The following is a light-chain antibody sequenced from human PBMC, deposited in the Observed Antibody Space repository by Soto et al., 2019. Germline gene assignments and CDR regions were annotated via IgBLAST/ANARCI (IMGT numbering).Light chain of an antibody. CDR1: SSNIGAGYE. V-gene: IGLV1-40*01. CDR2: GNI. J-gene: IGLJ3*02. CDR3: QAYDSRLRGRV. Sequence: QSVLTQPPSVSGAPGQSVTISCTGSSSNIGAGYEVHWYQQLPGAAPKVVIYGNINRPSGVPDRFSGSKSGTSASLAITGLQAEDEADYYCQAYDSRLRGRVFGGGTKVTVL.